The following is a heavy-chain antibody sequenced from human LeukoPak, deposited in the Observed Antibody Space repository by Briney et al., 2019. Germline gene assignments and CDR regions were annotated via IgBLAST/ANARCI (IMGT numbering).Heavy chain of an antibody. CDR2: IYYSGST. V-gene: IGHV4-31*03. CDR1: GGSISSGGYY. D-gene: IGHD4-17*01. Sequence: SQTLSLTCTVSGGSISSGGYYWSWIRQHPGKGLEWIGYIYYSGSTYYNPSLKSRVTISVDTSKNQFSLKLSSVTAADTAVYYCARGHQTSVTIRYGMDVWGQGTTVTVSS. CDR3: ARGHQTSVTIRYGMDV. J-gene: IGHJ6*02.